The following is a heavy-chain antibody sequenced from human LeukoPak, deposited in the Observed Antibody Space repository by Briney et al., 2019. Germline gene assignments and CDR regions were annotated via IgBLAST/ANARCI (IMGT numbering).Heavy chain of an antibody. V-gene: IGHV4-39*01. CDR2: IYYSGST. CDR3: ARSGEYQLLSGWFDP. J-gene: IGHJ5*02. CDR1: GGSISSSSYY. D-gene: IGHD2-2*01. Sequence: SETLSLTCTVSGGSISSSSYYWGWIRQPPGKGLEWIGSIYYSGSTYYNPSLKSRVTISVDTSKNQFSLKLSSVTAADTAVYYCARSGEYQLLSGWFDPWGQGTLVTVSS.